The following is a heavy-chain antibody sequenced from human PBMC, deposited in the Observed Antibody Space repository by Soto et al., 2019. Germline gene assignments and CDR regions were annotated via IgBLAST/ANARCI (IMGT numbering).Heavy chain of an antibody. J-gene: IGHJ4*02. CDR2: INWKSDI. D-gene: IGHD3-16*01. V-gene: IGHV3-9*01. CDR3: AISQDRGGRTTFIY. CDR1: GFTFDDNA. Sequence: GGSLRFSFAASGFTFDDNAMHWVRQAPEKGLEWVSGINWKSDIGYADSVKGRFTISRDNAENSLYLQMNSLRAEDTALYYCAISQDRGGRTTFIYWGQGTQVTVSS.